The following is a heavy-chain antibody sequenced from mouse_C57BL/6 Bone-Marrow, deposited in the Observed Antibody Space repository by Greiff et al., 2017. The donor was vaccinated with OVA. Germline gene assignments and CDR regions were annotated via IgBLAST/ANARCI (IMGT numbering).Heavy chain of an antibody. J-gene: IGHJ1*03. V-gene: IGHV1-26*01. CDR3: ARDYYGSSWYFDV. D-gene: IGHD1-1*01. CDR2: INPNNGGT. Sequence: VQLQQSGPELVKPGASVKMSCKASGYTFTDYYMNWVKQSHGKSLEWIGDINPNNGGTSYNQKFKGKATLTVDKSSSTAYMELRSLTSEDSAVYYCARDYYGSSWYFDVWGTGTTVTVSS. CDR1: GYTFTDYY.